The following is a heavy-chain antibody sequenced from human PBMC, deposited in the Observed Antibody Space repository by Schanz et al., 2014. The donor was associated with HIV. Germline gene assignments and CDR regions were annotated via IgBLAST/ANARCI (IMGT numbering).Heavy chain of an antibody. CDR2: VNHSGST. D-gene: IGHD3-16*02. V-gene: IGHV4-34*02. J-gene: IGHJ4*02. Sequence: QVRLQQWGVGLLKPSETLYLTCAVYGGSLSGYYWSWIRQSPGKGLEWIGEVNHSGSTKYNPTLKIRVTISVDTSKNQFSLRLSSGTAADAAVYFCARTLRSPDSLWGNYRTPRGTAFDSWGQGGLVTVSS. CDR1: GGSLSGYY. CDR3: ARTLRSPDSLWGNYRTPRGTAFDS.